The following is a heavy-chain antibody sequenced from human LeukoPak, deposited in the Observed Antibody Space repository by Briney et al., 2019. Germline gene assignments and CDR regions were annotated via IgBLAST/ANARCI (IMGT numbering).Heavy chain of an antibody. Sequence: GGSLRLSCAASGFTFSSYGMHWVRQAPGKGLEWVAFIRYDGSNKYYADSVKGRFTISRDNSNNTLYVQMNSLRAEDTAVYYCAKDLGVGYSSSWHSPDIGGYWGQGTLVTVSS. V-gene: IGHV3-30*02. D-gene: IGHD6-13*01. CDR2: IRYDGSNK. CDR3: AKDLGVGYSSSWHSPDIGGY. J-gene: IGHJ4*02. CDR1: GFTFSSYG.